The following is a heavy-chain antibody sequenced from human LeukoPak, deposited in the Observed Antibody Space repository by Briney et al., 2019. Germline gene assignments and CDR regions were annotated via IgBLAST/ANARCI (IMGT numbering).Heavy chain of an antibody. CDR2: IYYSGST. D-gene: IGHD5-18*01. Sequence: PSETLSLTCAVYGGSFSGYYWSWIRQPPGKGLEWVGSIYYSGSTYYNPSLKSRVTISVDTSKNQFSLKLSSVTAADTAVYYCARLGDSYATDYWGQGTLVTVSS. J-gene: IGHJ4*02. V-gene: IGHV4-34*01. CDR1: GGSFSGYY. CDR3: ARLGDSYATDY.